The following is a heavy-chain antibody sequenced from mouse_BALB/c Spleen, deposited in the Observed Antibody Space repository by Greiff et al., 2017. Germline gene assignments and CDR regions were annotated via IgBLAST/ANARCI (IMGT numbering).Heavy chain of an antibody. D-gene: IGHD2-1*01. CDR1: GYTFTSYW. Sequence: QVQLQQSGAELAKPGASVKMSCKASGYTFTSYWMHWVKQRPGQGLEWIGYINPSTGYTEYNQKFKDKATLTADKSSSTAYMQLSSLTSEDSAVYYCAGYGNYAWFAYWGQGTLVTVSA. J-gene: IGHJ3*01. V-gene: IGHV1-7*01. CDR3: AGYGNYAWFAY. CDR2: INPSTGYT.